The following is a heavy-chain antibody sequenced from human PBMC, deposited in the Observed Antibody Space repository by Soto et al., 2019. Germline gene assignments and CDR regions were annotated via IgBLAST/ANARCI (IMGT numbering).Heavy chain of an antibody. CDR2: INHSGST. V-gene: IGHV4-34*01. D-gene: IGHD3-3*01. Sequence: SETLSLTCAFYGGSFSGYYWSWIRQPPGKGLEWIGEINHSGSTNYNPSLTSRVTISVDTSKNQFSLKLSSVTAADTAVYYCARGLPYYDFWSGYYKGGSVFDYWGQGTLVTVSS. J-gene: IGHJ4*02. CDR1: GGSFSGYY. CDR3: ARGLPYYDFWSGYYKGGSVFDY.